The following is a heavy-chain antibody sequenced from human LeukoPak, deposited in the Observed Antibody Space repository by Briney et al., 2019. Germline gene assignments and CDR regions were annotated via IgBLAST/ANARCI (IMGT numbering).Heavy chain of an antibody. CDR2: IKQDGSEK. Sequence: GGSLRLSCAASGFTFSSYWMSWVRQAPGKGLEWVANIKQDGSEKYYVDSVKGRFTISRDNAKNSLYLQMNSLRAEDTAVYYCARVTRYCSGGSCYEYHPSYWGQGTLVTVSS. CDR3: ARVTRYCSGGSCYEYHPSY. J-gene: IGHJ4*02. V-gene: IGHV3-7*01. D-gene: IGHD2-15*01. CDR1: GFTFSSYW.